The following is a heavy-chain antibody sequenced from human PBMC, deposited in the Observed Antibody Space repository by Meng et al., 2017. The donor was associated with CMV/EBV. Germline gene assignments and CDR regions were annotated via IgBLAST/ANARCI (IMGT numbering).Heavy chain of an antibody. V-gene: IGHV3-30*02. J-gene: IGHJ2*01. CDR1: GFTFSSYG. CDR3: ARGVYCSSTSCYMPGYFDL. CDR2: IRYDGSNK. Sequence: GESLKISCAASGFTFSSYGMHWVRQAPGKGLEWVAFIRYDGSNKYYADSVKGRFTISRDNSKNTLYLQMNSLRAEDTAVYYCARGVYCSSTSCYMPGYFDLWGRGTLVTVSS. D-gene: IGHD2-2*02.